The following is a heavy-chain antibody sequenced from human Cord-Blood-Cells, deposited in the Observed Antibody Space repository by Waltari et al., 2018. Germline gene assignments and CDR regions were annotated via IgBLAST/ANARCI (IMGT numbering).Heavy chain of an antibody. CDR3: ASASTVPYYYYMDV. D-gene: IGHD4-17*01. CDR2: IWYDGSNK. CDR1: GFTFSSYG. Sequence: QVQLVESGGGVVQPGRSLRLSCAASGFTFSSYGMHWVRQDPGKGLEWVAVIWYDGSNKYYADSVKGRFTISRDNSKNTLYLQMNSLRAEDTAVYYCASASTVPYYYYMDVWGKGTTVTVSS. J-gene: IGHJ6*03. V-gene: IGHV3-33*01.